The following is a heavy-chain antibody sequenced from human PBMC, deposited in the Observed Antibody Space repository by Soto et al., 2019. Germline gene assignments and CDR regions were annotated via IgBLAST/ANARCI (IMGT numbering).Heavy chain of an antibody. V-gene: IGHV3-48*02. Sequence: EVQLVESGGGLVQPGGSLRLSCAASGFSFSTHYMNWVRQAPGKGLEWVSCISSSGSDIYYTDSVKGRFNISRDNAKNSLYLQMNRLRDEDTAVYYCARDFKDGMALATIDYCGQGALVTVYS. D-gene: IGHD2-15*01. CDR2: ISSSGSDI. CDR1: GFSFSTHY. J-gene: IGHJ4*02. CDR3: ARDFKDGMALATIDY.